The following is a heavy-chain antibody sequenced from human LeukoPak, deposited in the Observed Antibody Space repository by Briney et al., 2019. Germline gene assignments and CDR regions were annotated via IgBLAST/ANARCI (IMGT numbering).Heavy chain of an antibody. V-gene: IGHV3-11*01. J-gene: IGHJ4*02. D-gene: IGHD3-22*01. Sequence: GGSLRLSCAASGFTFSDYYMSWIRQAPGKGLEWVSYISSSGSTIYYADSVKGRFTISRDNAKNSLHLQMNSLRAEDTAVYYCARRVGDYYDSSGYYDYWGQGTLVTVSS. CDR1: GFTFSDYY. CDR2: ISSSGSTI. CDR3: ARRVGDYYDSSGYYDY.